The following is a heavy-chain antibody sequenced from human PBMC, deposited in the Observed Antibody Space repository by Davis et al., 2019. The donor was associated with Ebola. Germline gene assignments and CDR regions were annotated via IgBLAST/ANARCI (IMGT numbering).Heavy chain of an antibody. CDR1: GFSLSDSW. J-gene: IGHJ4*02. V-gene: IGHV3-30*02. D-gene: IGHD4-17*01. CDR3: ARDSDDYGFDY. Sequence: GESLKISCAASGFSLSDSWMSWVRQAPGRGLEWVAFVRSHGSDDHYAASVKGRFTISRDNSKNTLYLQMNSLRPEDTAVYYCARDSDDYGFDYWGQGTLVTVSS. CDR2: VRSHGSDD.